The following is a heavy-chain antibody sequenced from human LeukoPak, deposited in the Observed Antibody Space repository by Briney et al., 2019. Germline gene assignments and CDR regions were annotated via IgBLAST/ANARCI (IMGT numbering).Heavy chain of an antibody. CDR3: GRFYGGNSNYFDY. CDR1: GYSISTGYY. V-gene: IGHV4-38-2*02. Sequence: SETLSLTCTVSGYSISTGYYWGWVRQPPGKGLECIGIIYHSGTTYYNPSLKGRVTISVDTSKNRFSLNLSSVPAADSAVYCCGRFYGGNSNYFDYWGQGNPVTVSS. D-gene: IGHD4-23*01. J-gene: IGHJ4*02. CDR2: IYHSGTT.